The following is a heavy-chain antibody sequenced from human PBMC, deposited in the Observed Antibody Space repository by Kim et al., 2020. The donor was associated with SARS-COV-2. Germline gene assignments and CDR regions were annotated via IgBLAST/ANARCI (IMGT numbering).Heavy chain of an antibody. V-gene: IGHV1-69*13. J-gene: IGHJ6*02. CDR3: ARARGFGELGPIDYYYGMDV. CDR1: GGTFSSYA. CDR2: IIPIFGTA. D-gene: IGHD3-10*01. Sequence: SVKVSCKASGGTFSSYAISWVRQAPGQGLEWMGGIIPIFGTANYAQKFQGRVTITADESTSTAYMELSSLRSEDTAVYYCARARGFGELGPIDYYYGMDVWGQGTTVTVSS.